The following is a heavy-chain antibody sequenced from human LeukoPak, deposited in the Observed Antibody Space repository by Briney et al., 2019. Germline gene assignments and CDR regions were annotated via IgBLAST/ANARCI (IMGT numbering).Heavy chain of an antibody. CDR1: GGTFSSYA. CDR2: IIPIFGTA. V-gene: IGHV1-69*06. D-gene: IGHD6-19*01. J-gene: IGHJ4*02. Sequence: GASVKVSCKASGGTFSSYAISWVRQAPGQGLEWMGGIIPIFGTANYAQKFQGRVTITADKSTNTAYMELSSLRSEDTAVYYCASGPLRWLVLLNWGQGTLVTVSS. CDR3: ASGPLRWLVLLN.